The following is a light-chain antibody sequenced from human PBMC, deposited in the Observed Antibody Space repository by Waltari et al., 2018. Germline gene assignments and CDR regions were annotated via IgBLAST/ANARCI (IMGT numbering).Light chain of an antibody. CDR2: EFS. CDR3: SSYTRSSTRV. J-gene: IGLJ3*02. V-gene: IGLV2-14*01. Sequence: QSALTQPASVSGSPGQSITISCTGTSSDVGAYNYVSWYQQHPGKAPKLSIYEFSNRPAGVSNRFSGSKSGSTASLTISGLQAEDEADYYCSSYTRSSTRVFGGGTKLTVL. CDR1: SSDVGAYNY.